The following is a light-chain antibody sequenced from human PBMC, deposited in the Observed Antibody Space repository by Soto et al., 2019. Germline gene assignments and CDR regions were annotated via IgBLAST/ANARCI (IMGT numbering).Light chain of an antibody. CDR1: QSVSTN. J-gene: IGKJ4*01. CDR3: QRYNGWPFT. V-gene: IGKV3-15*01. CDR2: GAS. Sequence: EIVMTQSPATLSVSPGERVTLSCRASQSVSTNLAWYQQKPGQAPRLLIYGASTRATGIPARISGSGSGTEFTLTISSLQSEDFAVYYCQRYNGWPFTFGGGTKVEIK.